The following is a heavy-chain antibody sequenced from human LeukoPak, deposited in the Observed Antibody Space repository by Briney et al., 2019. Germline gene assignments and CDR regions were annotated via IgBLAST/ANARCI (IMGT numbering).Heavy chain of an antibody. Sequence: GGFLRLSCAASGLTFSIYGMHWVRQAPGKGLDWVAVISYDGTYKYYADSVKGRFSISRDNSKDTLYLQMSSLRADDTAVYYCAKDLEKWLQFAPDYWGRGTLVSVCS. CDR3: AKDLEKWLQFAPDY. V-gene: IGHV3-30*18. D-gene: IGHD5-24*01. J-gene: IGHJ4*02. CDR2: ISYDGTYK. CDR1: GLTFSIYG.